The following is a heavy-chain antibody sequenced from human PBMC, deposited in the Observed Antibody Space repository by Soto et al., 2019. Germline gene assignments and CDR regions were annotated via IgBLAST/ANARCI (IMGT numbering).Heavy chain of an antibody. CDR3: TRDRVKIRGGYYHYYGMDV. CDR1: EFTFSVYS. Sequence: DVQLEESGGGLVKPGGSLRLSCVASEFTFSVYSMNWVRQAPGKGLEWVSPISSGSSYIYYADSVKGRFTISRDNDKSSLFLHMNSLRVDDTAVYYCTRDRVKIRGGYYHYYGMDVWGQGTTVTVSS. V-gene: IGHV3-21*02. J-gene: IGHJ6*02. D-gene: IGHD3-10*01. CDR2: ISSGSSYI.